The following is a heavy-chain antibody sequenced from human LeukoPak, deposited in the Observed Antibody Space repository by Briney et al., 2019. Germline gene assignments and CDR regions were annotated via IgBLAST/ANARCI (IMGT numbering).Heavy chain of an antibody. D-gene: IGHD3-3*01. CDR1: GGSFSGYY. CDR3: ARHVLRFGSDY. Sequence: KPSETLSLTCAVYGGSFSGYYWSWIRQPPGKGLEWIGEINHSGSTNYNPSLKSRVTISVDTSKNQFSLKLSSVTAADTAVYYCARHVLRFGSDYWGQGTLVTVSS. CDR2: INHSGST. J-gene: IGHJ4*02. V-gene: IGHV4-34*01.